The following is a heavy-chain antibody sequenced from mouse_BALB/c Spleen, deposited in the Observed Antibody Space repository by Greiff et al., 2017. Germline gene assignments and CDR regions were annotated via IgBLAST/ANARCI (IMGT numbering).Heavy chain of an antibody. D-gene: IGHD1-1*01. CDR1: GFTFSSFG. V-gene: IGHV5-17*02. CDR3: ARSGSSYDYFDY. J-gene: IGHJ2*01. Sequence: EVKLVESGGGLVQPGGSRKLSCAASGFTFSSFGMHWVRQAPEKGLEWVAYISSGSSTIYYADTVKGRFTISRDNPKNTLFLQMTSLRSEDTAMYYCARSGSSYDYFDYWGQGTTLTVSS. CDR2: ISSGSSTI.